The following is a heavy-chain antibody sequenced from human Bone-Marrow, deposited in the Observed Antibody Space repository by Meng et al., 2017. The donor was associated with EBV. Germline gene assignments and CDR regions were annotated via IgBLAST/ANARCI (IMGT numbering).Heavy chain of an antibody. CDR3: ARAVYGGNSIDY. V-gene: IGHV4-4*02. CDR1: GGSISSSNG. Sequence: QGPVPGSGPGLVKPSGTLSLTCAVSGGSISSSNGWSWVRQPPGKGLEWIGSIYYSGSTYYNPSLKSRVTISVDTSKNQFSLKLSSVTAADTAVYYCARAVYGGNSIDYWGQGTLVTVSS. CDR2: IYYSGST. J-gene: IGHJ4*02. D-gene: IGHD4-23*01.